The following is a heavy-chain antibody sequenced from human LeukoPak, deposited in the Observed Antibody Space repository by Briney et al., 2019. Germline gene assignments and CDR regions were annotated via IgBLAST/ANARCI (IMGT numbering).Heavy chain of an antibody. CDR3: AKASAMIVVVSXXFDY. V-gene: IGHV3-23*01. J-gene: IGHJ4*02. Sequence: GGSLRLSCAASGFTFSSYAMSWVRQAPGKGLEWVSVISGSGDTTNYADSVKGRFTISRDNSKNTLYLQVNSLRAEDTAVYYCAKASAMIVVVSXXFDYWGXXTLVTVS. D-gene: IGHD3-22*01. CDR1: GFTFSSYA. CDR2: ISGSGDTT.